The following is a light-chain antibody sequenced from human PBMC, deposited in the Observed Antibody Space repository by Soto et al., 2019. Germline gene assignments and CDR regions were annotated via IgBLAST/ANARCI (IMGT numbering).Light chain of an antibody. J-gene: IGKJ1*01. Sequence: EIVLTQSPGTLSLSPGERATLSCSASQSVSSSYLAWYQQKPGQAPRLLIYGASSRATGIPDRFSGSGSETDFTLAISRLEPEDFAVYYCQQYGSSPRTFGQGTKVDI. CDR2: GAS. CDR3: QQYGSSPRT. CDR1: QSVSSSY. V-gene: IGKV3-20*01.